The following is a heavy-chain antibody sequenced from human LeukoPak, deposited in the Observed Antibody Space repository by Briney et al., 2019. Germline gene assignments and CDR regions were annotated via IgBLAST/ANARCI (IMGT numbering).Heavy chain of an antibody. V-gene: IGHV4-59*01. J-gene: IGHJ4*02. Sequence: SETLSLTCTVSGGPISSYYWSWIRQPPGKGLEWIGYIYYSGSTNYNPSLKSRVTISVDTSKNQFSLKLSSVTAADTAVYYCARGRYGDYDDYWGQGTLVTVSP. D-gene: IGHD4-17*01. CDR3: ARGRYGDYDDY. CDR2: IYYSGST. CDR1: GGPISSYY.